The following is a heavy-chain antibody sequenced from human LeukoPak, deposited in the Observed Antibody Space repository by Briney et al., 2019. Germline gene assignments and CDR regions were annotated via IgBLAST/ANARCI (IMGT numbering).Heavy chain of an antibody. CDR3: AKKRGYYDSSGYYPGAFEI. CDR1: GFTFSSYA. D-gene: IGHD3-22*01. CDR2: ISGSGGST. J-gene: IGHJ3*02. V-gene: IGHV3-23*01. Sequence: GGSLRLSCAASGFTFSSYAMSWVRQAPGKGLEWVSAISGSGGSTYYADSVKGRFTVSRDNSKNTLYLQMNSLRAEDTAVYYCAKKRGYYDSSGYYPGAFEIWGQGTMVTVSS.